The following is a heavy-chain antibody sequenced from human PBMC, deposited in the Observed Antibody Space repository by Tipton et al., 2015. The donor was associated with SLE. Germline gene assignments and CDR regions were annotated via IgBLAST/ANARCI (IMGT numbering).Heavy chain of an antibody. J-gene: IGHJ6*02. Sequence: TLSLTCTVSGGSISSSSYYWGWIRQPPGKGLEWIGSIYYSGSTYYNPSLKSRVTISVDTSKNQFSLKLSSVTAADTAVYYRAREDRYSSSWSSMDVWGQGTTVTVSS. CDR3: AREDRYSSSWSSMDV. CDR2: IYYSGST. CDR1: GGSISSSSYY. V-gene: IGHV4-39*07. D-gene: IGHD6-13*01.